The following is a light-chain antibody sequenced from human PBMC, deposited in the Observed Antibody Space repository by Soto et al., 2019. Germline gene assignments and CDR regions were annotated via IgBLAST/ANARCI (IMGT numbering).Light chain of an antibody. CDR2: AAS. J-gene: IGKJ1*01. CDR1: QSISSY. V-gene: IGKV1-39*01. Sequence: DIQMTQSPSSLSASLGDIVTITCRASQSISSYLNWYQQKPGKAPKLLIYAASSLQSGVPSTFSGSGSGTDFTLTISSLEPEDFAVYYCQQRSNWPRTFGQGTKVDIK. CDR3: QQRSNWPRT.